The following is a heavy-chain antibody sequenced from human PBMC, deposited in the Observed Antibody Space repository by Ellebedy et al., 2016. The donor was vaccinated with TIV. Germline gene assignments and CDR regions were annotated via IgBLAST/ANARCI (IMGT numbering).Heavy chain of an antibody. J-gene: IGHJ4*02. CDR3: ARGMTMGGATRDRFDY. CDR2: INPSGGTT. D-gene: IGHD1-26*01. CDR1: GYTLTSYY. Sequence: AASVKVSCKASGYTLTSYYIHWVRQAPGQGLEWMGIINPSGGTTNYAQKFQDRVTMTRDTSTSTVYMELSSLRSEDTDVYYCARGMTMGGATRDRFDYWGQGTLVTVSS. V-gene: IGHV1-46*01.